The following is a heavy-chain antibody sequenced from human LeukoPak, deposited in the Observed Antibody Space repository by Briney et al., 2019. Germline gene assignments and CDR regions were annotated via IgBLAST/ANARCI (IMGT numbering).Heavy chain of an antibody. CDR3: SSLVVVAATENYFDY. V-gene: IGHV4-4*02. CDR2: IYHSGST. D-gene: IGHD2-15*01. Sequence: PSGTLSLTCAVSGGSISSSNWWSWVRQPPGKGLEYIGEIYHSGSTNYNPSLKSRVTISVDKSKNQFSLKLSSVTAADTAVYYCSSLVVVAATENYFDYWGQGTLVTVSS. J-gene: IGHJ4*02. CDR1: GGSISSSNW.